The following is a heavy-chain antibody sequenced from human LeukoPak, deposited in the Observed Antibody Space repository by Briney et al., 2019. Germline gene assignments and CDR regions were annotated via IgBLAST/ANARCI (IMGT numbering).Heavy chain of an antibody. CDR2: INHSGST. CDR3: AREGTMVRGIPVRRRFDY. V-gene: IGHV4-34*01. D-gene: IGHD3-10*01. CDR1: GGSFSGYY. Sequence: TSETLSLTCAVYGGSFSGYYWSWIRQPPGKGLEWIGEINHSGSTNYNPSLKSRVTISVDTSKNQFSLKLSSVTAADTAVYYCAREGTMVRGIPVRRRFDYWGQGTLVTVSS. J-gene: IGHJ4*02.